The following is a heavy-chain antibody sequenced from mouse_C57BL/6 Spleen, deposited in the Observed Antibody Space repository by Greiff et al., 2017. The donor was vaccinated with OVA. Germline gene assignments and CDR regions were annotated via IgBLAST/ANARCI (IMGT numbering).Heavy chain of an antibody. CDR3: ARWGDYDLYYFDY. Sequence: VQLQQSGPELVKPGASVKLSCKASGYTFTSYDINWVKQRPGPGLEWIGWIYPRDGSTKYNEKFKGKATLTVDTSSSTAYMELHSLTSEDSAVYFCARWGDYDLYYFDYWGQGTTLTVSS. D-gene: IGHD2-4*01. J-gene: IGHJ2*01. CDR1: GYTFTSYD. CDR2: IYPRDGST. V-gene: IGHV1-85*01.